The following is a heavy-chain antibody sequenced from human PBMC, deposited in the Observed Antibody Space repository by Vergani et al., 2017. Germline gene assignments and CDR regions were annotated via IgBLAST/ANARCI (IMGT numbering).Heavy chain of an antibody. Sequence: EVQLVESGGGLVQPGGSLRLSCAASGFTFSSYSMNWVRQAPGKGLEWVSYISSSSSTIYYADSVKGRFTISRDNAKNSLYLQMNSLRAEDTAVYYCARAEEDIVVVPAAIPSWFDPWGQGTLATVSS. D-gene: IGHD2-2*01. V-gene: IGHV3-48*04. J-gene: IGHJ5*02. CDR1: GFTFSSYS. CDR3: ARAEEDIVVVPAAIPSWFDP. CDR2: ISSSSSTI.